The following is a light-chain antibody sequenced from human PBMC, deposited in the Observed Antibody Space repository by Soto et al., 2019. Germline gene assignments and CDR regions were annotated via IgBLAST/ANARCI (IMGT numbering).Light chain of an antibody. CDR1: RSVGSN. V-gene: IGKV3-15*01. J-gene: IGKJ1*01. CDR2: GAS. CDR3: QQYNNWPRT. Sequence: EVVMTQSPATLSVSPGEGASLSCRASRSVGSNFAWYQQKPGQAPRLLIYGASTRATDIPGRFSGSGSGTEFTLTISSLQSEDFAVYYCQQYNNWPRTFGQGTKVDIK.